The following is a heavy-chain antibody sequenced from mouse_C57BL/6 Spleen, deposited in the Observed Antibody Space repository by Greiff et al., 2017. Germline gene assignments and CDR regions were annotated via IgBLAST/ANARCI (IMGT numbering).Heavy chain of an antibody. CDR1: GYTFTSYW. D-gene: IGHD2-2*01. V-gene: IGHV1-69*01. CDR2: IDPSDSYT. J-gene: IGHJ3*01. CDR3: SLRGLGYGDPWAY. Sequence: QVQLQQPGAELVMPGASVKLSCKASGYTFTSYWMHWVKQRPGQGLEWIGEIDPSDSYTNYNQKFKGKATLTVDKSSSTAYMQLSSLTSEDSAVYYCSLRGLGYGDPWAYWGQGTLVTVSA.